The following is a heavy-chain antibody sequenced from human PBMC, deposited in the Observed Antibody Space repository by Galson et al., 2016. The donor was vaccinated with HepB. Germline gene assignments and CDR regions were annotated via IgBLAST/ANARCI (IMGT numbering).Heavy chain of an antibody. J-gene: IGHJ4*02. Sequence: SVKVSCKASGYTFASYGIAWVRQAPGQGLEWMGWISSYDDNIKYAQKFQGRLTMTIDSSTDTAYMELRSLRSDDMAIYYCARERGNYAYFDYWGQGTLVTVSS. D-gene: IGHD4-11*01. CDR3: ARERGNYAYFDY. CDR2: ISSYDDNI. CDR1: GYTFASYG. V-gene: IGHV1-18*03.